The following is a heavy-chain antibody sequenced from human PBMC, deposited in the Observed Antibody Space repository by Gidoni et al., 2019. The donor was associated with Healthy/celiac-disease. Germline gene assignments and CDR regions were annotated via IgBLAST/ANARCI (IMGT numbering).Heavy chain of an antibody. Sequence: QVQLVESGGGVVQPGRSLRLSCAASGFTFSSYAMHWVRQAPGKGLEWVAVISYHGSNKYYADSVKGRFTISRDNSKNTLYLQMNSLRAEDTAVYYCARDGLAYCGGDCYSVDYWGQGTLVTVSS. CDR1: GFTFSSYA. D-gene: IGHD2-21*02. CDR3: ARDGLAYCGGDCYSVDY. J-gene: IGHJ4*02. CDR2: ISYHGSNK. V-gene: IGHV3-30-3*01.